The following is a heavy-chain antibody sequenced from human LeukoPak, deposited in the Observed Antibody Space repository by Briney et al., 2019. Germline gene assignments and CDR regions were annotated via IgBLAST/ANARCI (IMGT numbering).Heavy chain of an antibody. CDR2: NNPSGGST. V-gene: IGHV1-46*01. CDR1: GYTFTSYY. Sequence: ASVTVSCTASGYTFTSYYMHWVRQAPGQGLEWMGINNPSGGSTSYAQKFQGRVTMTRDTSTSTVYMELSSLRSEDTAVYYCARGAYYGYFDYWGQGTLVTVSS. D-gene: IGHD3-16*01. J-gene: IGHJ4*02. CDR3: ARGAYYGYFDY.